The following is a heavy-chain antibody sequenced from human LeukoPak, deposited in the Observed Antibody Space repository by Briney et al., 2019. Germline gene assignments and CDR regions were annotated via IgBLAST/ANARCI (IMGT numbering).Heavy chain of an antibody. CDR3: ARRGRGYSYVNWFDP. Sequence: SETLSLTCTVSGGSINSYWSWIRQPAGKGLEWIGRISGSGTITYNPALQSRLSISIDTSKNQFSLKLMSVTAADTAVYYCARRGRGYSYVNWFDPWGQGTLVTVSS. D-gene: IGHD5-18*01. J-gene: IGHJ5*02. CDR2: ISGSGTI. V-gene: IGHV4-4*07. CDR1: GGSINSY.